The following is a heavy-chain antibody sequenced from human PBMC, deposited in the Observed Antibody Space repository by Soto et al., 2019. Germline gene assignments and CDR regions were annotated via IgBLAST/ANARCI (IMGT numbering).Heavy chain of an antibody. Sequence: PSETLSLTCTVSGGSISSSSYYWGWIRQPPGKGLEWIGSIYYSGSTYYNPSLKSRVTISVDTSKNQFSLKLSSVTAADTAVYYCARHPVDVDIVATITVDFDYWGQGTLVTVSS. J-gene: IGHJ4*02. CDR3: ARHPVDVDIVATITVDFDY. D-gene: IGHD5-12*01. CDR1: GGSISSSSYY. CDR2: IYYSGST. V-gene: IGHV4-39*01.